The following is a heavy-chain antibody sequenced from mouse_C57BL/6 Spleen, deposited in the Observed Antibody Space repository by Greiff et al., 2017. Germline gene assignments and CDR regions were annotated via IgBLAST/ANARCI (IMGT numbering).Heavy chain of an antibody. CDR3: ARDDEGWFAY. CDR2: IYPGSGNT. D-gene: IGHD2-12*01. CDR1: GYTFTDYY. J-gene: IGHJ3*01. Sequence: QVQLQQSGAELVRPGASVKLSCKASGYTFTDYYINWVKQRPGQGLEWIARIYPGSGNTYYNEKFKGKATLTAEKSSSTAYMQLSSLTSEDSAVYFCARDDEGWFAYWGQGTLVTVSA. V-gene: IGHV1-76*01.